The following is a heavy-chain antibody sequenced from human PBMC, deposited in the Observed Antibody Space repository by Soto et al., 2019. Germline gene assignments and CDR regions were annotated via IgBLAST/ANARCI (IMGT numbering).Heavy chain of an antibody. J-gene: IGHJ4*02. CDR1: GFSLSTSGVG. V-gene: IGHV2-5*02. CDR2: IYWDDDK. CDR3: AHSLAASNYGDYKPINSFDY. Sequence: QITLKESGPTLVKPTQTLTLTCTFSGFSLSTSGVGVGWIRQPPGKALEWLALIYWDDDKRYSPPLKSRLTITKATSKTTVALTMTIMDPEDTPTHYCAHSLAASNYGDYKPINSFDYWGPGTLVTVSS. D-gene: IGHD4-17*01.